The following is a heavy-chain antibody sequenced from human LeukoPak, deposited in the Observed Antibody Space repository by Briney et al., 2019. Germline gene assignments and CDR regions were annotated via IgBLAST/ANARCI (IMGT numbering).Heavy chain of an antibody. Sequence: GRSLRLSCAASGFTFSSYGMRWVRQAPGKGLEWVAVIWYDGSNKYYADSVKGRFTISRDNSKNTLYLQMNSLRAEDMAVFYCAKDFARIGGGYNWGGYYMDVWGKGATVTVSS. V-gene: IGHV3-33*06. J-gene: IGHJ6*03. CDR3: AKDFARIGGGYNWGGYYMDV. D-gene: IGHD5-24*01. CDR2: IWYDGSNK. CDR1: GFTFSSYG.